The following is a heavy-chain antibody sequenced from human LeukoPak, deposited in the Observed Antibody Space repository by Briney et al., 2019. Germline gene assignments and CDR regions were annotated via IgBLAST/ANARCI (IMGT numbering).Heavy chain of an antibody. D-gene: IGHD3-16*01. CDR3: ARGGAGPLRD. CDR1: SASVSSYY. V-gene: IGHV4-59*02. CDR2: ISNSGSP. Sequence: SETLSLTCTVSSASVSSYYWSWDRQPPGGGLEWIGYISNSGSPSYNPSFKSRVTFSADTSKNHLSLKLNSVTPADTAVYFCARGGAGPLRDWGQGTLVTVSS. J-gene: IGHJ4*02.